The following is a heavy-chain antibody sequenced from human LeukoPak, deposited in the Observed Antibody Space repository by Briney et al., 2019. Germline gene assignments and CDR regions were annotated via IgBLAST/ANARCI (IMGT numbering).Heavy chain of an antibody. J-gene: IGHJ4*02. CDR2: ISWNSGSI. CDR3: AKAESSAWYRPFDY. CDR1: GFTFDDYA. D-gene: IGHD6-19*01. V-gene: IGHV3-9*03. Sequence: GGSLRLSCAASGFTFDDYAMHWVRQAQGKGLEWVSGISWNSGSIDYADSVKGRFTISRDNAKNSLYLQMNSLRGEDMALYYCAKAESSAWYRPFDYWGQGTLVTVSS.